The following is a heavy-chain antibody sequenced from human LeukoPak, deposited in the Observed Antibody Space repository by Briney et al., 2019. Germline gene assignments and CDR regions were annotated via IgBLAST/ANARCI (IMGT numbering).Heavy chain of an antibody. V-gene: IGHV4-59*01. CDR2: IYYSGTT. CDR3: ARRKGKAVALNWFDP. CDR1: GGSISSYY. D-gene: IGHD6-19*01. Sequence: PSETLSLTCTVSGGSISSYYWNWIRQPPGKGLEWIGYIYYSGTTNYNPSLKSRVSMSVDTSKNQFSLKLSSVTAADTAVYYCARRKGKAVALNWFDPWGQGTLVTVSS. J-gene: IGHJ5*02.